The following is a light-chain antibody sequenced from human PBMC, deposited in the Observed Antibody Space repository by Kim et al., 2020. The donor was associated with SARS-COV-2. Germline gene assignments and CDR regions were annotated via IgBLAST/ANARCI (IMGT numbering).Light chain of an antibody. Sequence: AALALSPGERATLSCRASQSVSSYLAWYQQKPGQAPRLLIYDASNRATGIPARFSGSGSGTDFTLTISSLEPEDFAVYYCQRELTFGGGTKVDIK. V-gene: IGKV3-11*01. J-gene: IGKJ4*01. CDR2: DAS. CDR3: QRELT. CDR1: QSVSSY.